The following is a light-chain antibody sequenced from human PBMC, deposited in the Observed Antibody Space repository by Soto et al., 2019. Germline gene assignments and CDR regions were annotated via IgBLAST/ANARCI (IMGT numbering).Light chain of an antibody. CDR3: QQYNNWPKT. V-gene: IGKV3-15*01. Sequence: EVVMTQSPATLSVFPGERVTLSCRASHSVSTSLAWYQQKPGQAPRLLIYGASTRATGIPARFSGSGSGTEFTLTISSLQSEDFAVYYCQQYNNWPKTFGQGTKV. J-gene: IGKJ1*01. CDR1: HSVSTS. CDR2: GAS.